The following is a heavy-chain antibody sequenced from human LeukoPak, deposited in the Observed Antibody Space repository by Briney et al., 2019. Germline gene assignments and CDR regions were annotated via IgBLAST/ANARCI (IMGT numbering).Heavy chain of an antibody. D-gene: IGHD3-9*01. J-gene: IGHJ6*02. CDR1: ALTVSSNY. CDR3: ASGVYYDILTGYAFYGMVV. V-gene: IGHV3-66*01. CDR2: IYSGGST. Sequence: GGSLRLSCAASALTVSSNYMSWVRQAPGKGLEWVSVIYSGGSTYYADSVKGRFTISRDNSKNTLYLQMNTLRAEDTAVYYCASGVYYDILTGYAFYGMVVWGQGTTVTVSS.